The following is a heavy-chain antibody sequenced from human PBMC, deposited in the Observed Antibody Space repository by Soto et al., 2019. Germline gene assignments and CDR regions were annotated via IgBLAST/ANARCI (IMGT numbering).Heavy chain of an antibody. CDR3: ARVVPGYYDSSGYYIFDY. CDR2: ISSSSSYI. CDR1: GFTFSDYY. J-gene: IGHJ4*02. Sequence: GGSLRLSCAASGFTFSDYYMSWIRQAPGKGLEWVSSISSSSSYIYYADSVKGRLTISRDNAKNSLYLQMNSLRAEDTAVYYCARVVPGYYDSSGYYIFDYWGQGTLVTVSS. D-gene: IGHD3-22*01. V-gene: IGHV3-11*06.